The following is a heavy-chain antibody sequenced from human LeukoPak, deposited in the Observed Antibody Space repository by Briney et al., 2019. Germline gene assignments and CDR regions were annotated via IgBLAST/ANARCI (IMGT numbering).Heavy chain of an antibody. CDR2: IYYSGST. CDR1: GGSISSYY. D-gene: IGHD3-10*01. Sequence: PSETLSLTCTVSGGSISSYYWSWIRQPPGKGLEWIGYIYYSGSTNYNPSLKSRVTISVDTSKNQFSLKPSSVTAADTAVYYCARGFYGSGSYSPPYYYMDVWGKGTTVTISS. V-gene: IGHV4-59*01. J-gene: IGHJ6*03. CDR3: ARGFYGSGSYSPPYYYMDV.